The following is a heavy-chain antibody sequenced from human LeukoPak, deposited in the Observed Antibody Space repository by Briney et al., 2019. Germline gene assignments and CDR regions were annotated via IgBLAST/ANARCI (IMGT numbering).Heavy chain of an antibody. CDR2: FDPEDGET. CDR3: ASGPKSYDFWSGYPRGWFDP. D-gene: IGHD3-3*01. V-gene: IGHV1-24*01. J-gene: IGHJ5*02. Sequence: ASVKVSCKVSGYTLTELYMHWVRQAPGKGLEWMGGFDPEDGETIYAQKFQGRVTMTEDTSTDTAYMELSSLRSEDTAVYYCASGPKSYDFWSGYPRGWFDPWGQGTLVTVSS. CDR1: GYTLTELY.